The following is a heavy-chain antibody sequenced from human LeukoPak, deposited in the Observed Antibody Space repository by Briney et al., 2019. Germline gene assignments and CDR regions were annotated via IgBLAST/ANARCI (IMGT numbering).Heavy chain of an antibody. D-gene: IGHD3-16*01. CDR2: ISYDGSNK. Sequence: PGGSLRLSCAASGFTFSSYGMHWVRQAPGKGLEWVAVISYDGSNKYYADSVKGRFTISRDNAKNSLYLQMNSLRAEDTAVYYCARDTRFRLDLYWYFDLWGRGTLVTVSS. CDR1: GFTFSSYG. CDR3: ARDTRFRLDLYWYFDL. J-gene: IGHJ2*01. V-gene: IGHV3-30*03.